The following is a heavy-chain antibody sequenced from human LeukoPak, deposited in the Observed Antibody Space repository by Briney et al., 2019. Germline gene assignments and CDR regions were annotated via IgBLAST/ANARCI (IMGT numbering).Heavy chain of an antibody. D-gene: IGHD3-22*01. J-gene: IGHJ4*02. CDR2: IIPIFGTA. Sequence: ASVKVSCKASGYTFTSYYIHWVRQAPGQGLEWMGGIIPIFGTANYAQKFQGRVTITADKSTSTAYMELSSLRSEDTAVYYCASTRHYYDSSGYYEPSPPFDYWGQGTLVTVSS. V-gene: IGHV1-69*06. CDR3: ASTRHYYDSSGYYEPSPPFDY. CDR1: GYTFTSYY.